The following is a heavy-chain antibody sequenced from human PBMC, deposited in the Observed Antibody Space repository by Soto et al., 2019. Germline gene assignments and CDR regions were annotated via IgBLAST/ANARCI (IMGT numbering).Heavy chain of an antibody. J-gene: IGHJ6*03. CDR2: INSDGSVS. D-gene: IGHD2-15*01. V-gene: IGHV3-74*02. CDR1: GFTFSNYW. Sequence: ESGGGLVQPGGSLRLSCAASGFTFSNYWMYWVRQAPGKGLARVSRINSDGSVSSYADSVKGRLTISRDNVKNTLYLQMDSLRAEDTTVYYCARGDCVGGTCYSWAGVFYYYMDVWGKGTTVTVFS. CDR3: ARGDCVGGTCYSWAGVFYYYMDV.